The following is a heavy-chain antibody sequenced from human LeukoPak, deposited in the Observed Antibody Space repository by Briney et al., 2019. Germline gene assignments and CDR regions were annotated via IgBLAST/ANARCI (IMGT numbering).Heavy chain of an antibody. CDR1: GGSISSSSYY. J-gene: IGHJ6*02. V-gene: IGHV4-39*07. CDR3: ARDVSSGWEPYYYYYGMDV. Sequence: PSETLSLTCTVSGGSISSSSYYWGWIRQPPGKGLEWIGSICYSGSTYYNPSLKSRVTISVDTSKNQFSLKLSSVTAADTAVYYCARDVSSGWEPYYYYYGMDVWGQGTTVTVSS. D-gene: IGHD6-19*01. CDR2: ICYSGST.